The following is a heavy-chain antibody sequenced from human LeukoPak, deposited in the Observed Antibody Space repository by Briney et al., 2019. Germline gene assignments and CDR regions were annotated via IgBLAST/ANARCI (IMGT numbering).Heavy chain of an antibody. J-gene: IGHJ6*03. CDR3: ASLRKPRNYYFYFMDV. V-gene: IGHV4-34*01. CDR2: INHSGST. D-gene: IGHD1-14*01. Sequence: SETLSLTCAVYGGSFSGYYWSWIRQPPGKGLEWTGEINHSGSTNYNPSLKSRVTISVDTSKNQFSLQLSSVTAADTAVYYCASLRKPRNYYFYFMDVWGKETTVTIPS. CDR1: GGSFSGYY.